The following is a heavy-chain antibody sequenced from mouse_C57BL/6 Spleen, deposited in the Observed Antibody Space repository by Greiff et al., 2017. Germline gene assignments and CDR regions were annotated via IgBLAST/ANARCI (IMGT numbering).Heavy chain of an antibody. J-gene: IGHJ3*01. Sequence: DVQLQESGPELVKPGASVKIPCKASGYTFTDYNMDWVKQSHGKSLEWIGDINPNNGGTIYNQKFKGKATLTVDKSSSTAYMELRSLTSEDTAVYYCAREDYDTGPWFAYWGQGTLVTVSA. CDR2: INPNNGGT. V-gene: IGHV1-18*01. CDR3: AREDYDTGPWFAY. D-gene: IGHD2-4*01. CDR1: GYTFTDYN.